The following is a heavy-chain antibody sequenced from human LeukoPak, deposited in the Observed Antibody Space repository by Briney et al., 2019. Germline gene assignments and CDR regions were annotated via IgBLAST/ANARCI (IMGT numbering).Heavy chain of an antibody. D-gene: IGHD6-19*01. V-gene: IGHV3-48*03. Sequence: GGSLRLSCAASGFTFSNEMNWVRQAPGKGLEWISYISDSGTTINYADSVKGRFTISIDNAKNSLYLQMNSLRAEDTAVYYCVRDHTGWSLDPWGQGTLVTVSS. CDR1: GFTFSNE. J-gene: IGHJ5*02. CDR2: ISDSGTTI. CDR3: VRDHTGWSLDP.